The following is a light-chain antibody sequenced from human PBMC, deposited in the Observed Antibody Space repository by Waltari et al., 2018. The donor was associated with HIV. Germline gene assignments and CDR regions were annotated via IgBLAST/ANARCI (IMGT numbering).Light chain of an antibody. V-gene: IGKV1-39*01. CDR1: QAISTY. CDR2: SAS. J-gene: IGKJ3*01. CDR3: QQSYESPFN. Sequence: DIHLSQSPSSLSASLGDRVVLTFRESQAISTYVNWYQRTAGKAPVLLFYSASTLQSGASLRCRGSGSGGDFTLSISGLQPEDFATYCCQQSYESPFNFGPGTK.